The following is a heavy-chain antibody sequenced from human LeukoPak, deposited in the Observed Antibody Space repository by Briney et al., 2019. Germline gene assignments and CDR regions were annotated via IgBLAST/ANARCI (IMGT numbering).Heavy chain of an antibody. J-gene: IGHJ6*03. Sequence: SEALSLTCTVSGGSISSYYWNWIRQPPGKGLEWIGYIYYSGSTNYNPSLKSRVTISLDTSKNQFSLKLSSVTAADTAVYYCVSTDCSSTSCYTMDVWGKGTTVTVSS. CDR2: IYYSGST. CDR3: VSTDCSSTSCYTMDV. D-gene: IGHD2-2*02. V-gene: IGHV4-59*01. CDR1: GGSISSYY.